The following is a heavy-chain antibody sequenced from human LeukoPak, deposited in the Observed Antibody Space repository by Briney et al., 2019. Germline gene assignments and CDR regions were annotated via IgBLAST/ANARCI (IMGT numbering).Heavy chain of an antibody. Sequence: ASVKVSCKASGYTFTSYGFSWVRQAPGQGLEWMGWISAYNGNTNYAQKLQGRVTMTTDTSTSTAYMELRCLRSDDTAVYYCARDRTTVTTPYHYYYGMDVWGQGTTVTVSS. CDR3: ARDRTTVTTPYHYYYGMDV. CDR1: GYTFTSYG. J-gene: IGHJ6*02. CDR2: ISAYNGNT. D-gene: IGHD4-17*01. V-gene: IGHV1-18*01.